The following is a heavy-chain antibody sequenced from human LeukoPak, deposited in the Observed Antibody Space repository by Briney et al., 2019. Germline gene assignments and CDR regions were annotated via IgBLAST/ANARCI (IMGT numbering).Heavy chain of an antibody. V-gene: IGHV1-18*04. D-gene: IGHD3-10*01. CDR2: ISAYNGNT. CDR3: ARDGRLLWFGESFDY. J-gene: IGHJ4*02. CDR1: GYTFTSYG. Sequence: ASVKVSCKASGYTFTSYGISWVRQAPGQGLEWMGWISAYNGNTNYAQKLQGRVTMTTDTSTSTAYMELRSLRFDDTAVYYCARDGRLLWFGESFDYWGQGTLVTVSS.